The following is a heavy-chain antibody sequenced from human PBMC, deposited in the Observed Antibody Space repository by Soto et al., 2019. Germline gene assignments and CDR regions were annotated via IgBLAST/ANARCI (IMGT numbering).Heavy chain of an antibody. CDR3: ANVARMTTVTKVLD. CDR2: ISGSGVIT. Sequence: EVQLLESGGGLVQPGGSLRLSCAASGFTVSSYAMNWVRQAPGKGLEWAAAISGSGVITYYADSVKGRFTFSRYNSKTTLYLQMNSLRAEDTAVYYCANVARMTTVTKVLDWGQGPLVTVSS. J-gene: IGHJ4*02. V-gene: IGHV3-23*01. CDR1: GFTVSSYA. D-gene: IGHD4-17*01.